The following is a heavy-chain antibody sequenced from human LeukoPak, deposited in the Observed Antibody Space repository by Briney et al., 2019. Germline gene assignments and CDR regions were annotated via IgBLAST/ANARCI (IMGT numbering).Heavy chain of an antibody. CDR3: ATSPDSVLSDY. Sequence: ASETLSLTCTVSGGSISSYYWSWIRQPPGKGLEWIGYIHYSGSANYNPSLKSRVTISVDTSKNQFSLRLSSVTAADTAVYYCATSPDSVLSDYWGQGTLVTVSS. J-gene: IGHJ4*02. CDR1: GGSISSYY. D-gene: IGHD2/OR15-2a*01. CDR2: IHYSGSA. V-gene: IGHV4-59*01.